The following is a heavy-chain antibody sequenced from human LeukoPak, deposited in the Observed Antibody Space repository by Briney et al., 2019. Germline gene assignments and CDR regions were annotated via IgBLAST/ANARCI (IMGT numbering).Heavy chain of an antibody. CDR3: ARESSGSSNYYYYYGMEV. J-gene: IGHJ6*02. D-gene: IGHD3-10*01. CDR2: IYSCGST. V-gene: IGHV3-53*01. CDR1: GFTVSSNY. Sequence: PGGSLRLSCAASGFTVSSNYMSWVRQAPGKGLEWVSVIYSCGSTYHADSVKGRFTISRDNSKNTLYLQMNSLRAEDTAVYYCARESSGSSNYYYYYGMEVWGQGTTVTVSS.